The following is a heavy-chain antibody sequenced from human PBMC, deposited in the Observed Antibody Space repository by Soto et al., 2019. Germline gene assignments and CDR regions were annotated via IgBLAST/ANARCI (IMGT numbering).Heavy chain of an antibody. CDR1: GGTFSSYA. V-gene: IGHV1-69*13. CDR2: IIPIFGTA. D-gene: IGHD5-18*01. J-gene: IGHJ5*02. CDR3: ARESTNVDTGMVVFWFDL. Sequence: GASVKVACKASGGTFSSYAISWVRQAPGEGLEWMGGIIPIFGTANYAQKFQGRVTITADESTSTAYMELSSLRSEDTAVYYCARESTNVDTGMVVFWFDLWGQGTLVTVSS.